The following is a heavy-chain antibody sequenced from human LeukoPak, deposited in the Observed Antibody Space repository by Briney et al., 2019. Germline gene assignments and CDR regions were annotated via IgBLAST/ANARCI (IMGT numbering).Heavy chain of an antibody. D-gene: IGHD2-2*01. V-gene: IGHV3-53*01. J-gene: IGHJ4*02. CDR2: IYGGDNR. CDR1: GFTVSSAY. Sequence: QPGGSLRLSCAASGFTVSSAYVSWVRQAPGKGLEWVSSIYGGDNREYSDSAKGRFTISRDGSKNTVSLQMSSLRVEDTAVYYCARGPTVSSTWDYWGQGTLVTVSP. CDR3: ARGPTVSSTWDY.